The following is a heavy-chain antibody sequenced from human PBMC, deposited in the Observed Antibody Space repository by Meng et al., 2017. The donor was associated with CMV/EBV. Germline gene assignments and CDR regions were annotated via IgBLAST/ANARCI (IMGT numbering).Heavy chain of an antibody. V-gene: IGHV1-69*10. CDR2: IIPILGRA. J-gene: IGHJ4*02. CDR3: ARSKGGWVTAIFDY. CDR1: VGTFSSYA. D-gene: IGHD6-19*01. Sequence: SSVKVSCKASVGTFSSYAISWVRQAPGQGLEWMGGIIPILGRANYAQKFQGRVTITADKSTSTAYMELSSLRSEDTAVYYCARSKGGWVTAIFDYWGEGTLVTVSS.